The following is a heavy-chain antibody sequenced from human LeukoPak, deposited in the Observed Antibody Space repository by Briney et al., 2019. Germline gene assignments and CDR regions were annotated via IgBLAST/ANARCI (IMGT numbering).Heavy chain of an antibody. J-gene: IGHJ4*02. CDR3: AKGYYDYVWGSYYFDY. D-gene: IGHD3-16*01. Sequence: GGSLRLSCAASGFTFSGYAMSWVRQAPGKGLEWVSAISGSGGSTYYADSEKGRFTISRDNSRDTLYLQMNSLRAEDTAVYYCAKGYYDYVWGSYYFDYWGQGTLVTVSS. CDR2: ISGSGGST. CDR1: GFTFSGYA. V-gene: IGHV3-23*01.